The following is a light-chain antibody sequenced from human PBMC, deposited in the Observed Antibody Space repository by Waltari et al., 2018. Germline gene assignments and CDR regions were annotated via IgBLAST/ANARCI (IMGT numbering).Light chain of an antibody. CDR3: QQYGSSPGT. CDR1: QSVSSSY. Sequence: EIVLTQSPGTLPLSPGARATLSRRASQSVSSSYLAWYQQKPGQAPRLLIYGASSRATGIPDRFSGSGSGTDFTLTISRLEPEDFAVYYCQQYGSSPGTFGQGTKVEIK. CDR2: GAS. V-gene: IGKV3-20*01. J-gene: IGKJ1*01.